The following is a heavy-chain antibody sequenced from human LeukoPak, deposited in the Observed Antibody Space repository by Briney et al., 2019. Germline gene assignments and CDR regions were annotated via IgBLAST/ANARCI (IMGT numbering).Heavy chain of an antibody. Sequence: GGSLRLSCEASGFTFSDYYMTWIRQAPGKGLEWVSYISGSGSAIYYADSVKGRFTISRDNAKNSLYLQMISLRAEDTAVYYCAGLAAATSNYYGMDVWGQGTTVTVSS. CDR1: GFTFSDYY. J-gene: IGHJ6*02. CDR2: ISGSGSAI. V-gene: IGHV3-11*01. D-gene: IGHD6-13*01. CDR3: AGLAAATSNYYGMDV.